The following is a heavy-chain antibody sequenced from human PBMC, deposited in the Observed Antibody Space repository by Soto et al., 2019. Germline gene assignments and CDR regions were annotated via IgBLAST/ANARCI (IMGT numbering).Heavy chain of an antibody. D-gene: IGHD3-16*01. CDR2: IWYDGSNK. CDR1: GFTFSSYG. V-gene: IGHV3-33*01. CDR3: ARDMIGYFDY. J-gene: IGHJ4*02. Sequence: QVQLVESGGGVVQPGRFLRLSCAASGFTFSSYGMHWVRQAPGKGLEWVAVIWYDGSNKYYADSVKGRFTISRDNSKNTLYLQMNSLRAEDTAVYYCARDMIGYFDYWGQGTLVTVSS.